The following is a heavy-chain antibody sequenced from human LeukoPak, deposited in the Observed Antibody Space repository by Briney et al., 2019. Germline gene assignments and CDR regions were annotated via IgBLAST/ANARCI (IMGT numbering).Heavy chain of an antibody. J-gene: IGHJ5*02. Sequence: ASVKVSCKVSGYIFTTYYIHWMRQAPGQGLEWMGWMNPNTGGTTYAQDFQGRVTMTRDTSISTAYMQLSRLRFDDTAMYYCARGTGSSWFDPWGQGSLVTVSS. V-gene: IGHV1-2*02. CDR2: MNPNTGGT. CDR1: GYIFTTYY. CDR3: ARGTGSSWFDP. D-gene: IGHD3/OR15-3a*01.